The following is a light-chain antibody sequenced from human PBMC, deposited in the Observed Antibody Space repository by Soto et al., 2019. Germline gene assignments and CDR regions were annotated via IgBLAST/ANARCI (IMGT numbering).Light chain of an antibody. CDR2: LGS. CDR1: QSLLHSNGYNY. CDR3: MQPLQT. V-gene: IGKV2-28*01. Sequence: DRVMTQSPLSLPVTPGEPASISCRSSQSLLHSNGYNYLDWYLQKPGQSPHLLIYLGSNRASGVPDRFSGSGPGTDFTLKISGLEAEDAGVYYCMQPLQTFGGGTKVDIK. J-gene: IGKJ4*01.